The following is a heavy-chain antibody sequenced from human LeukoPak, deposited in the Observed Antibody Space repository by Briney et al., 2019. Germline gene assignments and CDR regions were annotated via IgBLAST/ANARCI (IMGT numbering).Heavy chain of an antibody. Sequence: PSETLSLTCTVSGGSISSYYWTWIRQPPGKGLELIGFIYYSGSPNYNPSLKSRVTISVDTSKNQFSLKLSSVTAADTAVYYCARAVLLWFGELSPFDPWGQGTLVTVSS. D-gene: IGHD3-10*01. CDR2: IYYSGSP. J-gene: IGHJ5*02. CDR3: ARAVLLWFGELSPFDP. CDR1: GGSISSYY. V-gene: IGHV4-59*08.